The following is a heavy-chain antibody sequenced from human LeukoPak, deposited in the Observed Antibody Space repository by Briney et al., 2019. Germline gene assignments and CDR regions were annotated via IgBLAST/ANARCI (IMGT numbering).Heavy chain of an antibody. J-gene: IGHJ4*02. V-gene: IGHV1-18*01. CDR2: ISAYNGNT. D-gene: IGHD6-19*01. Sequence: ASVKVSCKASGYTFTSYGISWVRQAPGQGLEWMGWISAYNGNTNYAQKLQGRVTMTTDTSTSTAYMELRSLRSDDTAVYYCARDIAIAVAGDFDYWSQGTLVTASS. CDR3: ARDIAIAVAGDFDY. CDR1: GYTFTSYG.